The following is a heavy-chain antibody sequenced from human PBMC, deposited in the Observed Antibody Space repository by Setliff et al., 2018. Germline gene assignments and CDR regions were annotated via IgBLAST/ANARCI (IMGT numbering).Heavy chain of an antibody. V-gene: IGHV4-34*01. D-gene: IGHD6-19*01. CDR1: GGSFSGYY. CDR2: INHSGST. J-gene: IGHJ4*02. CDR3: ARAVAGNFDY. Sequence: PSETLSLTCAVYGGSFSGYYWSWIRQPPGKGLEWIGEINHSGSTNYNPSLKSRVTISVDTSKNQFSLKLSSVTAADTAVYYCARAVAGNFDYWGQGTLVTVSS.